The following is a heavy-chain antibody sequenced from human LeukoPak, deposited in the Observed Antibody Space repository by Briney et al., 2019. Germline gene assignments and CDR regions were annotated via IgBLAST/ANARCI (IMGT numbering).Heavy chain of an antibody. J-gene: IGHJ4*02. V-gene: IGHV4-39*01. D-gene: IGHD2-21*02. CDR3: AKTVWSRLAAGLDS. CDR1: GGSISGSSYY. CDR2: IYYRGST. Sequence: SETLSLTCSVSGGSISGSSYYWGWIRQPPGKGLEWIGNIYYRGSTYYNPSLKSRVIMSIDTSKNQFSLKVNSVTATDTAVCYCAKTVWSRLAAGLDSWGQGTLVTVSS.